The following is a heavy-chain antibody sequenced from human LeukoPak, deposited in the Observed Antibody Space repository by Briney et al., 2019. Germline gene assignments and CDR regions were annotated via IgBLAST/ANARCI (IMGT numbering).Heavy chain of an antibody. D-gene: IGHD2-15*01. CDR3: AKAPGSPPFDP. V-gene: IGHV3-30*18. CDR1: GFTFSSYG. J-gene: IGHJ5*02. CDR2: ISYDGSNK. Sequence: GGSLRLSCAASGFTFSSYGMHWVRQAPGKGLEWVAVISYDGSNKYYADSVKGRFTISRDNSKNTLYLQMNSLRAEDTAVYYCAKAPGSPPFDPWGQGTLVTVSS.